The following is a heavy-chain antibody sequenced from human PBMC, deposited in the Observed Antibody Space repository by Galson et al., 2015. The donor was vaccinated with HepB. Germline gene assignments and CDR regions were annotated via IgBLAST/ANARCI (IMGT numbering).Heavy chain of an antibody. J-gene: IGHJ4*02. CDR3: ARPTKAYCSGGSCSPFDY. CDR2: SSAYNGNT. Sequence: SVKVSCKASGYTVTSYVISWVRQAPGQDLEWIGWSSAYNGNTNYAQKPPGIVTMPTDTSTRTAYMELRSLRSDDTAVYYCARPTKAYCSGGSCSPFDYWGQGTLVTVSS. CDR1: GYTVTSYV. D-gene: IGHD2-15*01. V-gene: IGHV1-18*01.